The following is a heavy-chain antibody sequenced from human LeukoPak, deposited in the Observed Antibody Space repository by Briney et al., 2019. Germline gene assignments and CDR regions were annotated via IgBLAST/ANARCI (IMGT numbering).Heavy chain of an antibody. CDR3: ARENSGSYREFDY. CDR2: IYTSGST. D-gene: IGHD1-26*01. J-gene: IGHJ4*02. CDR1: GGSISSYY. V-gene: IGHV4-4*07. Sequence: SETLSLTCTVSGGSISSYYWSWIRQPAGKGLEWIGRIYTSGSTNCNASLKSRVSMSVDMSKNQFSLKLSSVTAADTAVFYCARENSGSYREFDYWGQGTLVTVSS.